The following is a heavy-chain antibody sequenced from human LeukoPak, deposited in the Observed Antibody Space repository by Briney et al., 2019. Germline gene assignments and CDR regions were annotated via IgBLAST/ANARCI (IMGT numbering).Heavy chain of an antibody. CDR3: ARDXGGTLNLAGXXKXXTSFD. CDR2: IIPIFGTA. J-gene: IGHJ4*01. D-gene: IGHD3-16*01. CDR1: GGTFSSYA. Sequence: GASVKVSCKASGGTFSSYAISWVRQAPGRGLEWMGGIIPIFGTANYAQKFQGRVTITADESTSTAYMELSSLRSEDTAVYYCARDXGGTLNLAGXXKXXTSFD. V-gene: IGHV1-69*13.